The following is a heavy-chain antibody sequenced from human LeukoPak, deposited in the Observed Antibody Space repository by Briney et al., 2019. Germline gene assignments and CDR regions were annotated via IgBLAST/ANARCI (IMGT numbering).Heavy chain of an antibody. CDR3: ARAQDFSDSSGPNYLDF. V-gene: IGHV4-59*08. CDR1: GGSISSYY. Sequence: SETLSLTCTVSGGSISSYYWSWIRRPPGKGLEWIGYIYYSGSTNYNPSLKSRVTISVDTSKNQFSLKLLSVAAADTAVYYCARAQDFSDSSGPNYLDFWGQGILVTVSS. CDR2: IYYSGST. D-gene: IGHD3-22*01. J-gene: IGHJ4*02.